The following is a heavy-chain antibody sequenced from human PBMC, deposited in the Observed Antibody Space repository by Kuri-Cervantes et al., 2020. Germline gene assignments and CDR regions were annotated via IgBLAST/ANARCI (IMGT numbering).Heavy chain of an antibody. J-gene: IGHJ4*02. CDR3: ARGRRGEPRAFDY. Sequence: LSLTCAASGFTVSSNYMSWVRQAPGKGLEWVSVIYSGGSTYYADSVKGRFTISRDNAKNSLYLQMNSLRAEDTAVYYCARGRRGEPRAFDYWGQGTLVTVSS. CDR1: GFTVSSNY. D-gene: IGHD3-10*01. V-gene: IGHV3-66*01. CDR2: IYSGGST.